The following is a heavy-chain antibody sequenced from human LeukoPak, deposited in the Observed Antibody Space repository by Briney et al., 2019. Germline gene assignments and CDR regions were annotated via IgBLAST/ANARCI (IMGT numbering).Heavy chain of an antibody. CDR2: IYYSGST. CDR1: GGSMSGYF. J-gene: IGHJ1*01. V-gene: IGHV4-59*01. Sequence: SETLSLTCTVSGGSMSGYFWSWIRQPPGKGLEWIGYIYYSGSTNYNPSLKSRVTISVDTSKNQFSLKPSSVTAADTAVYYCARSITSSWYGDFQHWGQGTLVTVSS. CDR3: ARSITSSWYGDFQH. D-gene: IGHD6-13*01.